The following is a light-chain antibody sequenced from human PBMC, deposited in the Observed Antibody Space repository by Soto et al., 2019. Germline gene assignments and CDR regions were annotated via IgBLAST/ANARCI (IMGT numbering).Light chain of an antibody. Sequence: DIQMTQSPSTLSASVGDRVTITCRARQSISSWLAWYQQKPGKAPKLLIYKASSLESGVPSRFSGSGSGTEFTLTISSLQPDDFATYYCQQYNSYSGTFGQGTQVEIK. CDR3: QQYNSYSGT. V-gene: IGKV1-5*03. CDR1: QSISSW. CDR2: KAS. J-gene: IGKJ1*01.